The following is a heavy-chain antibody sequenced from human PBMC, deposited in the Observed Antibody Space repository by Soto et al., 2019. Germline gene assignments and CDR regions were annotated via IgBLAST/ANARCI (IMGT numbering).Heavy chain of an antibody. V-gene: IGHV4-31*03. J-gene: IGHJ5*02. Sequence: QVQLRESGPGLVKPSQTLSLTCTVSGGSISSGGYYWSWIRQHPGKGLEWIGYIYYSGSTYYNPSLKSRVTISVDTSKNQFSLKLSSVTAADTAVYYCARDRGHTVTPGGLGFDPWGQGTLVTVSS. CDR1: GGSISSGGYY. CDR2: IYYSGST. D-gene: IGHD4-17*01. CDR3: ARDRGHTVTPGGLGFDP.